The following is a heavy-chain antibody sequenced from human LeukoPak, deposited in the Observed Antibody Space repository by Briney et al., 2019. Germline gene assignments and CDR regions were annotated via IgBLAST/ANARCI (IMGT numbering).Heavy chain of an antibody. V-gene: IGHV5-51*01. Sequence: GESLKISCKGSGYSFASYWIGWVRQMPGKGLEWMGIIYPGDSDTRYSPSFQGQVTISVDKSISTAYLQWSSLKASDSAMYYCARRLYDSSGYYLFDYWGQGTLVSVSS. CDR1: GYSFASYW. CDR2: IYPGDSDT. CDR3: ARRLYDSSGYYLFDY. D-gene: IGHD3-22*01. J-gene: IGHJ4*02.